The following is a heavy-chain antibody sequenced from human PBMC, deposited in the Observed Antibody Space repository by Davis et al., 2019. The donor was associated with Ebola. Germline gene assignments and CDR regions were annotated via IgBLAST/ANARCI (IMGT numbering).Heavy chain of an antibody. CDR2: ISNSRTTI. D-gene: IGHD1-1*01. Sequence: PGGFLRLSCAASGFSFSDHFMSWIRQAPGKGLEWVSYISNSRTTIYYADSVKGRFTISRDNAKNSLYLQMNSLRAEDTAVYYCARDMENYYGMDVWGKGTTVTVSS. J-gene: IGHJ6*04. CDR1: GFSFSDHF. CDR3: ARDMENYYGMDV. V-gene: IGHV3-11*01.